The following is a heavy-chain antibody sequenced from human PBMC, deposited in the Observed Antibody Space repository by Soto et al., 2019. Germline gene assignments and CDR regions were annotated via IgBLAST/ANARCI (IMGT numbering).Heavy chain of an antibody. V-gene: IGHV2-5*02. J-gene: IGHJ5*02. CDR3: AHRDSNLGTYARFEP. Sequence: QITLKESGPTLVKPTQTLTLTCTFSGFSLSTNGVGVGWIRQPPGKALEWLALIYWDDDKRYSPSLKSRLTITKDTTKNQVVLSMANMDPVDTAAYDTAHRDSNLGTYARFEPWGQGTLATVSS. D-gene: IGHD1-1*01. CDR1: GFSLSTNGVG. CDR2: IYWDDDK.